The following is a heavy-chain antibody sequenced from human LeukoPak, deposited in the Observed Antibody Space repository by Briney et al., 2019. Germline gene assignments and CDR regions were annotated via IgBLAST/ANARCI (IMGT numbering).Heavy chain of an antibody. CDR3: ARDYPRSVSSDY. CDR2: INSNSKTI. V-gene: IGHV3-48*01. D-gene: IGHD5/OR15-5a*01. CDR1: GFTFSDYS. Sequence: PGGSLRLSCAASGFTFSDYSMNWVRQAPGKGLEWVSHINSNSKTIYYTDSVKGRFTISKDNAKNSLFLQMNSLRAEDTAVYYCARDYPRSVSSDYWGQGTLVTVSS. J-gene: IGHJ4*02.